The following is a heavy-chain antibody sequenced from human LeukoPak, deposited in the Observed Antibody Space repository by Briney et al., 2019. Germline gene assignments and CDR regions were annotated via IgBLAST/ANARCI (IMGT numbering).Heavy chain of an antibody. CDR2: IRWNSGGI. V-gene: IGHV3-9*01. CDR3: ANGDDSSGYYYSWTY. D-gene: IGHD3-22*01. J-gene: IGHJ4*02. CDR1: GLTFHDYA. Sequence: GGSLRLSCAASGLTFHDYAMHWVRQAPGKGLEWVSGIRWNSGGIAYADSVKGRFTISRDNAKNPLYLQMNSLRAEDTALYYCANGDDSSGYYYSWTYWGQGTLVTVSS.